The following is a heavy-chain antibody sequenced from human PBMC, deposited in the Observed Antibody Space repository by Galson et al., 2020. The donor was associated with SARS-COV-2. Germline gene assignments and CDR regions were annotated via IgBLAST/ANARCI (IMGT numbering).Heavy chain of an antibody. Sequence: GGSLRLSCAASGFTFDDYAMHWVRQAPGKGLEWVSGISWNSGSIGYADSVKGRFTIPRDNAKNSLYLQMNSLRAEDTALYYCAKGRAVAAVQDAFDIWGQGTMVTVSS. CDR1: GFTFDDYA. CDR3: AKGRAVAAVQDAFDI. D-gene: IGHD6-19*01. V-gene: IGHV3-9*01. J-gene: IGHJ3*02. CDR2: ISWNSGSI.